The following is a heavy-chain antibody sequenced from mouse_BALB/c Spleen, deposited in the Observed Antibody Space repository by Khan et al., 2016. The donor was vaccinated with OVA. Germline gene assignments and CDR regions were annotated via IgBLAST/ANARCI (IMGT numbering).Heavy chain of an antibody. J-gene: IGHJ3*01. CDR1: GFSLTTYG. CDR2: IWSGGST. D-gene: IGHD2-4*01. V-gene: IGHV2-2*02. Sequence: QVQLQQSGPGLVQPSQCLSITCTVSGFSLTTYGVHWVRQSPGKGLEWLGVIWSGGSTDYNAPFIYRLSISKDSSKSQVFFKMNSLQDNDTAIYYCARNYDYNEGLAYWGQGTLVTVSA. CDR3: ARNYDYNEGLAY.